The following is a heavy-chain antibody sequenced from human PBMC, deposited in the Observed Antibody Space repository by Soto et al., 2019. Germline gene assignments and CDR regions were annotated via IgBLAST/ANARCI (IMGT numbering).Heavy chain of an antibody. CDR3: ARDRTDYGGNSISYYFDY. Sequence: SVKVSCKASGGTFSSYAISWVRQAPGQGLEWMGGIIPIFGTANYAQKFQGRVTITADESTSTAYMELSSLRSEDTAVYYCARDRTDYGGNSISYYFDYWGQGTLVTVS. CDR1: GGTFSSYA. CDR2: IIPIFGTA. D-gene: IGHD4-17*01. J-gene: IGHJ4*02. V-gene: IGHV1-69*13.